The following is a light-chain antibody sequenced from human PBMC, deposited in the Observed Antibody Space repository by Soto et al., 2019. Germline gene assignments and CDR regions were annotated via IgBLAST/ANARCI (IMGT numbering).Light chain of an antibody. CDR3: QQYDASPLT. V-gene: IGKV3-20*01. CDR1: QTLSTNS. CDR2: AAS. J-gene: IGKJ3*01. Sequence: EIVLTQSPGTLSLSPGERATLSCRASQTLSTNSLAWYQQRLGQTPRLLIYAASTRDTDIPDRFNGSGSGTDFALTSSRLEPEDFALYYCQQYDASPLTFGPGTKVDVK.